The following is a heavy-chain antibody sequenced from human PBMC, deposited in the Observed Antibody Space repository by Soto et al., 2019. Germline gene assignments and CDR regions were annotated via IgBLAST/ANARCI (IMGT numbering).Heavy chain of an antibody. CDR3: AKEVARIVVVPAASLGPEY. Sequence: GGSLRLSCAASGFTFSSYGMHWVRQAPGKGLEWVAVISYDGSNKYYADSVKGRFTISRDNSKNTLYLQMNSLRAEETAVYYCAKEVARIVVVPAASLGPEYWGQGTLVTVSS. CDR1: GFTFSSYG. J-gene: IGHJ4*02. V-gene: IGHV3-30*18. D-gene: IGHD2-2*01. CDR2: ISYDGSNK.